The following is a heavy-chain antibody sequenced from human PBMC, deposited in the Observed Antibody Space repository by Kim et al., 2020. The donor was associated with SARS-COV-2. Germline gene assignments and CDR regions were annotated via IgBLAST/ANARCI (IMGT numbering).Heavy chain of an antibody. Sequence: ASVKVSCKASGYTFTSYGISWVRQAPGQGLEWMGWISAYNGNTNYAQKLQGRVTMTTDTSTSTAYMELRSLRSDDTAVYYCARAMIVVVTRYYYYGMDVWGQGTTVTVSS. CDR2: ISAYNGNT. V-gene: IGHV1-18*01. CDR1: GYTFTSYG. D-gene: IGHD3-22*01. CDR3: ARAMIVVVTRYYYYGMDV. J-gene: IGHJ6*02.